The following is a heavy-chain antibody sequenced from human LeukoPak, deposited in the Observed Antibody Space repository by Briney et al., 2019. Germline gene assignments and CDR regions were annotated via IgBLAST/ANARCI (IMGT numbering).Heavy chain of an antibody. CDR2: IRSGGTTI. D-gene: IGHD5-12*01. CDR3: AREDIVATIGDY. CDR1: GFSFSGYY. V-gene: IGHV3-11*04. Sequence: GGSLTLSCEASGFSFSGYYMTWIRQPPGKGLEWIAYIRSGGTTIYYADSVKGRFTISRDNAKNTLYLQMNSLRAEDTAVYYCAREDIVATIGDYWGQGTLVTVSS. J-gene: IGHJ4*02.